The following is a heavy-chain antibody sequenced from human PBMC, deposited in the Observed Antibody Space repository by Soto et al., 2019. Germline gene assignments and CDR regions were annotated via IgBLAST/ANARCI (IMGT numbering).Heavy chain of an antibody. J-gene: IGHJ6*02. V-gene: IGHV3-30*18. Sequence: GWAQSLSCVASGFAFSAYCMHWVRQAPCKWLEWVAVMSNDGSNKYYADSVKGRFTISRDKSKDMLYLQMNSLRTEDTAVYYCAKGRTPVYYYSYSRDVLGQGCKATVSS. D-gene: IGHD3-10*01. CDR2: MSNDGSNK. CDR1: GFAFSAYC. CDR3: AKGRTPVYYYSYSRDV.